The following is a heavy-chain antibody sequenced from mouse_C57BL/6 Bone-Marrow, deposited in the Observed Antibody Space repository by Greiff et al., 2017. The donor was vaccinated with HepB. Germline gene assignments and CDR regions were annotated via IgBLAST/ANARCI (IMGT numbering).Heavy chain of an antibody. CDR2: ISSGSSTI. J-gene: IGHJ2*01. CDR1: GFTFSDYG. Sequence: EVKLMESGGGLVKPGGSLKLSCAASGFTFSDYGMHWVRQAPEKGLEWVAYISSGSSTIYYADTVKGRFTISRDNAKNTLFLQMTSLRSEDTAMYYCARPYSNLYYFDYWGQGTTLTVSS. CDR3: ARPYSNLYYFDY. D-gene: IGHD2-5*01. V-gene: IGHV5-17*01.